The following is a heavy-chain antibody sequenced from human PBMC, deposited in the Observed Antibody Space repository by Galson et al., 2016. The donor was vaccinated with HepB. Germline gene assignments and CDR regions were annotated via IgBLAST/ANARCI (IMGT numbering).Heavy chain of an antibody. Sequence: SLRLSCAASGFTFSSYILHWVRQASGKGLEWVGRIRSRLGDYTTTYAASVKGRFSISRDDSKNSLYLQMSSLRVEDTAVYYCVRARTLPASAGMDVWGQGTTVTVSS. J-gene: IGHJ6*02. V-gene: IGHV3-73*01. CDR1: GFTFSSYI. D-gene: IGHD2-2*01. CDR2: IRSRLGDYTT. CDR3: VRARTLPASAGMDV.